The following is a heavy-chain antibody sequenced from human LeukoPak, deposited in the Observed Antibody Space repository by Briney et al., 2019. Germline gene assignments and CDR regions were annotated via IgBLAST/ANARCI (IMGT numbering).Heavy chain of an antibody. CDR3: QKYSSSSFDF. Sequence: GGSLRLSCTGSGFTFGDYAMSWFRQAPGKGLEWVSFIRSNGYAETTEYAASVKVRFTISRDDSKSIAYLQMNSLKTEDTAVYYCQKYSSSSFDFWGQGTLVTVSS. J-gene: IGHJ4*02. D-gene: IGHD6-6*01. V-gene: IGHV3-49*03. CDR1: GFTFGDYA. CDR2: IRSNGYAETT.